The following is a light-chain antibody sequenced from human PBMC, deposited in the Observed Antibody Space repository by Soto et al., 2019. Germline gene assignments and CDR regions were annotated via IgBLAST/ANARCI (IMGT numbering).Light chain of an antibody. V-gene: IGKV1D-12*01. J-gene: IGKJ4*01. CDR3: QQADSFPLT. CDR2: GAS. Sequence: DIQMTHYPSSVSASIGDTVTITCRASQDISTLLAWYQQKPGKAPKLLIYGASTLESGVPSRFSGRGSGTDFTLTISSLQPEDFATYFCQQADSFPLTFGGGTKVDIK. CDR1: QDISTL.